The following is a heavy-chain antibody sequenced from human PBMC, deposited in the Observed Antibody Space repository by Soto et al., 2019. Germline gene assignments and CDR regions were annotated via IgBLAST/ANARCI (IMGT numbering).Heavy chain of an antibody. Sequence: SETLSLTCTVSGGSISSYYWSWIRQPPGKGLEWIGYIYYSGSTNYNPSLKSRVTISVDTSKNQFSLKLSSVTAADTAVYYCARVARITFGGVIVEYFDYWGQGTLVTVSS. D-gene: IGHD3-16*02. V-gene: IGHV4-59*01. CDR1: GGSISSYY. J-gene: IGHJ4*02. CDR3: ARVARITFGGVIVEYFDY. CDR2: IYYSGST.